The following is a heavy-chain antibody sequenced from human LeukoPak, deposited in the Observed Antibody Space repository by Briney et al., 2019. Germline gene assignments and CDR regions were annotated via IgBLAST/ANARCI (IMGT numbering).Heavy chain of an antibody. CDR2: ISYDGSNK. CDR1: GFTFSSYA. V-gene: IGHV3-30*04. J-gene: IGHJ4*02. Sequence: GGSLRLSCAASGFTFSSYALHWVRQAPGKGLECEAVISYDGSNKYYADSVKGRFTISRDNSKNTLYLQMNSLRAEDTAVYYCARGGGTALVTVTFDYWGLGTLATVSS. CDR3: ARGGGTALVTVTFDY. D-gene: IGHD5-18*01.